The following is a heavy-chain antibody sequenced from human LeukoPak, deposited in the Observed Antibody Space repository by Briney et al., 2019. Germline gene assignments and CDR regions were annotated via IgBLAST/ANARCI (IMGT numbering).Heavy chain of an antibody. D-gene: IGHD6-19*01. CDR3: AKGRGQWLAAINH. CDR1: GFTFSSYA. J-gene: IGHJ5*02. V-gene: IGHV3-23*01. CDR2: ISGSGGST. Sequence: GGSLRLSCAASGFTFSSYAMSWVRQAPGKGLEWVSGISGSGGSTYYADSVKGRFSISRDNSKNTLYLEMNSLRAEDTAVYYCAKGRGQWLAAINHWGQGTLVTVSS.